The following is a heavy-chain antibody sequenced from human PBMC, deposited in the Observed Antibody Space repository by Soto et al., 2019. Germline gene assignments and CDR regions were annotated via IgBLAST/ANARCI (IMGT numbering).Heavy chain of an antibody. Sequence: GGSLRLSCEASGFTFSTYAMSWVRQAPGKGLEWVSTISNGAGGDTTYYANFVKGRFTISRDNSENTLYLQMNSLRAEDTAVYYCAKDRGIAAAGTLFDNWGQGTLVTVSS. CDR2: ISNGAGGDTT. J-gene: IGHJ4*02. CDR3: AKDRGIAAAGTLFDN. CDR1: GFTFSTYA. V-gene: IGHV3-23*01. D-gene: IGHD6-13*01.